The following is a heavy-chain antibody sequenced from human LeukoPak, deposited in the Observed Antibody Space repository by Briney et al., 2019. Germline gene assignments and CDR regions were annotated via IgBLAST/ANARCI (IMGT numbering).Heavy chain of an antibody. Sequence: SETLSLTCTVSGGSIRSGSYYWSWIRQAAGKGLEWIGRVHTSGSTNYNPSLESRVTISVDTSKNQFSLNLSSVTAADTAVYYCAGGVTIVRGTSKHFDYWGQGTLVTVSS. CDR1: GGSIRSGSYY. CDR2: VHTSGST. J-gene: IGHJ4*02. CDR3: AGGVTIVRGTSKHFDY. D-gene: IGHD3-10*01. V-gene: IGHV4-61*02.